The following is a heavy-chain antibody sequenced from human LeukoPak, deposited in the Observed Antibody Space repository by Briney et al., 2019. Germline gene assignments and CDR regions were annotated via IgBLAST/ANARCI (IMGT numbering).Heavy chain of an antibody. Sequence: SQTLSLTCTVSGGSISSGDYYWSWIRQPPGKGLEWIAYMYYSGSTYYNPPLKSRVTMSADTSKNQLSLKLSSVTAADTAVYYCARPYYYDSRIDPWGQGILVTVSS. J-gene: IGHJ5*02. CDR1: GGSISSGDYY. CDR3: ARPYYYDSRIDP. CDR2: MYYSGST. V-gene: IGHV4-30-4*01. D-gene: IGHD3-22*01.